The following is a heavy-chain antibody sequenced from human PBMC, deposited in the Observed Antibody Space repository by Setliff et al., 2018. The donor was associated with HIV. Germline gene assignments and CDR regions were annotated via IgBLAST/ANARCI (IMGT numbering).Heavy chain of an antibody. V-gene: IGHV4-61*09. CDR3: ARADNYYYDSGAFKSGLDSFDI. Sequence: SETLSLTCTVSGGSISSGNYYWSWIRQPAGKGLEWIGHISTSGRTNYNPSLMSRLTISGATSKNQFSLKLSSVTAAATAVYHCARADNYYYDSGAFKSGLDSFDIWGQGTMVTVSS. D-gene: IGHD3-22*01. J-gene: IGHJ3*02. CDR2: ISTSGRT. CDR1: GGSISSGNYY.